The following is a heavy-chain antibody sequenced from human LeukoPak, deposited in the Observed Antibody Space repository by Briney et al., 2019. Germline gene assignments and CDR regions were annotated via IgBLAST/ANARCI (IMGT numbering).Heavy chain of an antibody. J-gene: IGHJ4*02. V-gene: IGHV1-46*01. CDR3: ARALYGDPIDY. D-gene: IGHD4-17*01. Sequence: ASVKVSCKASGYAFTSYYMHWVRQAPGQGLEWMGIINPSGGSTSYAQKFQGRVTMTRDASTSTVYMELSSLRSEDTAVYYCARALYGDPIDYWGQGTLVTVSS. CDR2: INPSGGST. CDR1: GYAFTSYY.